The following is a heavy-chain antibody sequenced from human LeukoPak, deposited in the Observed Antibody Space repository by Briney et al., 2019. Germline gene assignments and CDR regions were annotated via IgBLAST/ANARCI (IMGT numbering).Heavy chain of an antibody. CDR2: IIPVLDMA. V-gene: IGHV1-69*04. D-gene: IGHD4-17*01. CDR3: ARDRLDYGDSYTLDS. J-gene: IGHJ4*02. Sequence: SVKVSCKASGGTLNSYAISWVRQAPGQGLEWMGRIIPVLDMANHAEEFQARVTITADKPTSTAYMELSSLRSEDTAIYYCARDRLDYGDSYTLDSWGQGTLVTVSS. CDR1: GGTLNSYA.